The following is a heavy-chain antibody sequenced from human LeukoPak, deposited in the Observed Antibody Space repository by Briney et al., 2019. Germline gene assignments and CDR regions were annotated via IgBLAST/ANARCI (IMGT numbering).Heavy chain of an antibody. CDR3: ARVGDYSSHFDY. CDR2: IYYSGST. CDR1: GGSISSSSYY. Sequence: PSETLSLTCTVSGGSISSSSYYWGWIRQPPGKGLEWIGSIYYSGSTYYNPSLKSRVTISVDTSKNQFSLKLSSVTAADTAVYYCARVGDYSSHFDYWGQGTLVTVSS. D-gene: IGHD6-13*01. V-gene: IGHV4-39*07. J-gene: IGHJ4*02.